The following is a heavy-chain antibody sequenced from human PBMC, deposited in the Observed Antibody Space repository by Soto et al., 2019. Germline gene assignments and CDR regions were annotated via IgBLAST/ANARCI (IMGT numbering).Heavy chain of an antibody. V-gene: IGHV4-34*01. CDR3: ARVLTGYYKAINHWFDP. CDR1: GGSFSGYY. J-gene: IGHJ5*02. CDR2: INHSGST. D-gene: IGHD3-9*01. Sequence: SETLSLTCAVYGGSFSGYYWSWIRQPPGKGLEWIGEINHSGSTNYNPSLKSRVTISVDTSKNQFSLKLSSVTAADTAVYYCARVLTGYYKAINHWFDPWGQGTLVTVSS.